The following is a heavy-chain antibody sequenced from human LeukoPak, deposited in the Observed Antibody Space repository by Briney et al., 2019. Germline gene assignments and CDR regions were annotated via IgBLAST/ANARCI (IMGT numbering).Heavy chain of an antibody. Sequence: GGSLRLSCAASGFTFSNYWMHWVRQVPGEGPVWVSRINSDGSSTTYADSVKGRFTISRDNAKNTVYLQMNSLRAEDTAVYYCARDPRLVYSFWSGYSYYFDSWGQGTLVTVSS. J-gene: IGHJ4*02. CDR3: ARDPRLVYSFWSGYSYYFDS. V-gene: IGHV3-74*01. D-gene: IGHD3-3*01. CDR1: GFTFSNYW. CDR2: INSDGSST.